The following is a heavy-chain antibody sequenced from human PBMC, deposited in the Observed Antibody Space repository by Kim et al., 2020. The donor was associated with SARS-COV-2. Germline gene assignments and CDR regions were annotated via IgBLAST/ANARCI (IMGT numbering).Heavy chain of an antibody. V-gene: IGHV3-30-3*02. Sequence: YADSVKGRFTISRDNSKNTLYLQMNSLRAEDTAVYYCAEGRFGELLPFDYWGQGTLVTVSS. CDR3: AEGRFGELLPFDY. J-gene: IGHJ4*02. D-gene: IGHD3-10*01.